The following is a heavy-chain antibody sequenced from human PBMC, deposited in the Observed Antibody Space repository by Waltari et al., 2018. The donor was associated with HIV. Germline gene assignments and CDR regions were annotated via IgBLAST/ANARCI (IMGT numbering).Heavy chain of an antibody. CDR1: GVSFSDVW. J-gene: IGHJ4*02. CDR2: IKSKTEGWTT. V-gene: IGHV3-15*01. CDR3: TVGKSSGYY. D-gene: IGHD3-22*01. Sequence: VESGGGLVKPGGSLRLSCAASGVSFSDVWLNWVRQAPGQGLEWVGQIKSKTEGWTTDYAAPVKGRFTISRDDSKNMLFLEMNSLNTDDTASYYCTVGKSSGYYWGQGTLVTVSS.